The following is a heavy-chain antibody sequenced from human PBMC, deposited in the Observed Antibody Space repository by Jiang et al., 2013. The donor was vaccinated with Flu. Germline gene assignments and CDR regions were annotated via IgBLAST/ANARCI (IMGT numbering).Heavy chain of an antibody. CDR1: GGTFSSYT. D-gene: IGHD4-17*01. J-gene: IGHJ6*02. V-gene: IGHV1-69*04. Sequence: SGAEVKKPGSSVKVSCKASGGTFSSYTISWVRQAPGQGLEWMGRIIPILGIANYAQKFQGRVTITADKSTSTAYMELSGLRSEDTAVYYCARADYGDYDSRYYYYYGMDVWGQGTTVTVSS. CDR3: ARADYGDYDSRYYYYYGMDV. CDR2: IIPILGIA.